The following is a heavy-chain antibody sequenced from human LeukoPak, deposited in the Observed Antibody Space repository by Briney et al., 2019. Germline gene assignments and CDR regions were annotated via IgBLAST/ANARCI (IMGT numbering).Heavy chain of an antibody. CDR2: INDSGST. CDR3: AAQYSGYVRLDY. V-gene: IGHV4-34*01. CDR1: GGSFSGYY. J-gene: IGHJ4*02. Sequence: SETLSLTCAVYGGSFSGYYWSWIRQPPGKGLEWIGEINDSGSTKYNPSLKSRVTISVDTSKNQFSLKLSSVTAADTAVYYCAAQYSGYVRLDYWGQGTLVTVSS. D-gene: IGHD5-12*01.